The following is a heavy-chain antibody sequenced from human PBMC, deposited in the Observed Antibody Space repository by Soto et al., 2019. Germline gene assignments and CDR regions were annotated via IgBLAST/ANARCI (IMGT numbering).Heavy chain of an antibody. CDR1: GYFLNSGYY. D-gene: IGHD3-3*01. CDR3: VRDFGDLHDFWSGSDY. V-gene: IGHV4-38-2*02. J-gene: IGHJ4*02. Sequence: ASGTLSPTRAVSGYFLNSGYYSGWVRPSPGKGLEWIGSVFHSGTTYSTPSLKTRLTISVDTSKNQFSLDLNAVTAADTAVYYCVRDFGDLHDFWSGSDYWGQGIPVTVS. CDR2: VFHSGTT.